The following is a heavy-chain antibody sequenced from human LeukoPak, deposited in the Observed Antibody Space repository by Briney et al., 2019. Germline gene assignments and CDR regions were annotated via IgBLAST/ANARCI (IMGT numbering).Heavy chain of an antibody. D-gene: IGHD5-24*01. CDR3: ARVRDGYNDAYDI. Sequence: AASVKVSCKASGYTFTGYYMHWVRQAPGQGLEWMGWFNPDSGGTNYAQKFQGRVTMTRDTSTSTVYMELSSLKSEDTAVYYCARVRDGYNDAYDIWGQGTMVTVSS. CDR2: FNPDSGGT. V-gene: IGHV1-2*02. J-gene: IGHJ3*02. CDR1: GYTFTGYY.